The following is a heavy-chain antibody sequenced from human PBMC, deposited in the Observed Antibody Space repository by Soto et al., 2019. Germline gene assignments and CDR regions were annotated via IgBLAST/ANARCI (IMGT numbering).Heavy chain of an antibody. Sequence: EVQLVESGGGLVKPGGSLRLSCAASGFTFSNAWMSWVRQAPGKGLEWVGRIESKTDGGTTDYAAPVKGRFTISRDDSKNTLYLQMNSLKTEDTAVYYCTTPERAFDIWGQGTMVTVSS. CDR1: GFTFSNAW. V-gene: IGHV3-15*04. J-gene: IGHJ3*02. CDR3: TTPERAFDI. CDR2: IESKTDGGTT.